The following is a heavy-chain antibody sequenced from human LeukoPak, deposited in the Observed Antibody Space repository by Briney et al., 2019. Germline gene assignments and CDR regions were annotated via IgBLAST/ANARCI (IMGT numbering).Heavy chain of an antibody. D-gene: IGHD1-26*01. CDR3: ARDRGSGSYYDY. CDR2: IYSGGST. J-gene: IGHJ4*02. V-gene: IGHV3-66*01. Sequence: GGSLRLSCAASEFSVGSNYMTWVRQAPGKGLEWVSLIYSGGSTYYADSVKGRFTISRDNSKNTLYLQMNSLRAEDTAVYYCARDRGSGSYYDYWGQGTLVTVSS. CDR1: EFSVGSNY.